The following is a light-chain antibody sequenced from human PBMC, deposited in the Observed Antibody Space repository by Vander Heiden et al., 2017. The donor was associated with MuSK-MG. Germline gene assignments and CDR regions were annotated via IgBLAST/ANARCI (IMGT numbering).Light chain of an antibody. CDR2: HTN. J-gene: IGLJ3*02. CDR1: KLGDKY. CDR3: QRWDSGSEVV. Sequence: SYDLTQPPSVSVSRGQTATIACSGYKLGDKYVALYQLKPAQPPLLVIFHTNKRPSGIPERFSGSSSGNTAMLTISGTQPLDEADYYCQRWDSGSEVVFGGGTKLTVL. V-gene: IGLV3-1*01.